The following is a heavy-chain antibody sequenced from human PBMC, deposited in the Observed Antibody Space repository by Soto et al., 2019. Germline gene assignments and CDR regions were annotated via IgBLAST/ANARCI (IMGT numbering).Heavy chain of an antibody. CDR3: ARDTGRYSSSWSDYYYYGMDV. D-gene: IGHD6-13*01. J-gene: IGHJ6*02. CDR2: IKQDGSEK. V-gene: IGHV3-7*01. Sequence: LRLSCAASGFTFSSYWMSWVRQAPGKGLEWVANIKQDGSEKYYVDSVKGQFTISRDNAKNSLYLQMNSLRAEDTAVYYCARDTGRYSSSWSDYYYYGMDVWGQGTTVTVSS. CDR1: GFTFSSYW.